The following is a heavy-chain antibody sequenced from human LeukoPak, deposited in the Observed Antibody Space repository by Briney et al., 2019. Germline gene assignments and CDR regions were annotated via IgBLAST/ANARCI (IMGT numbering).Heavy chain of an antibody. CDR3: ARTPYGEEDY. CDR1: GGSIRSYY. Sequence: SGTLSLTCTVSGGSIRSYYWSWIRQPPGKGLEWIGYIYYSGSTNYNPSLKSRVTISVDTSKNQFSLKLSSVTAADTAVYYCARTPYGEEDYWGQGTLVTVSS. CDR2: IYYSGST. D-gene: IGHD2-15*01. J-gene: IGHJ4*02. V-gene: IGHV4-59*08.